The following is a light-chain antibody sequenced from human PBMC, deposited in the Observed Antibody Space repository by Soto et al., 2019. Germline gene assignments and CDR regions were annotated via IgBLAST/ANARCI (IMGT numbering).Light chain of an antibody. CDR3: QQYNKWPLT. CDR2: GAS. J-gene: IGKJ4*01. CDR1: QTVYSN. Sequence: EIVMAQSPATLSVSPGEGATLSCRASQTVYSNLAWYQQKPGQAPRLLIDGASTRATGIPARFSGSGSGTEFTLTNSILQSEDFAVYYCQQYNKWPLTFGGGTKVEIK. V-gene: IGKV3-15*01.